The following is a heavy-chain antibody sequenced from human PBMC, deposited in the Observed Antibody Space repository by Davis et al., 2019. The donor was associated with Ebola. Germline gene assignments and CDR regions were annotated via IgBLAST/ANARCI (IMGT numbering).Heavy chain of an antibody. CDR3: ARSYSGSRIYDY. CDR2: IKQDGSEK. D-gene: IGHD1-26*01. Sequence: GESLKIPCAASGFTFISYWMNWVRQAPGKGLEWVANIKQDGSEKYYVDSVKGRFSISRDNAKNSLYLQMNGLRAEVTAVYYCARSYSGSRIYDYWGQGTLVTVSS. CDR1: GFTFISYW. V-gene: IGHV3-7*03. J-gene: IGHJ4*02.